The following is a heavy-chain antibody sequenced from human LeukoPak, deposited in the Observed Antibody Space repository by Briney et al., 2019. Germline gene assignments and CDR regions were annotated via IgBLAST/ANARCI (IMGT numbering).Heavy chain of an antibody. Sequence: GASVKVSCKASGYTFTDYYIHWVRQAPGQGLELMAWINPKSGGTHYAQKFQGRVTMTRDTSINTVYMELSGLRSDDTAVYYCARGRDSGSYTYYFDYWGQGTLVTISS. V-gene: IGHV1-2*02. J-gene: IGHJ4*02. CDR1: GYTFTDYY. CDR2: INPKSGGT. D-gene: IGHD1-26*01. CDR3: ARGRDSGSYTYYFDY.